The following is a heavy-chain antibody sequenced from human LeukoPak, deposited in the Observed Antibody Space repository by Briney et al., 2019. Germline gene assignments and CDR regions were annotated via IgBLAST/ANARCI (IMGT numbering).Heavy chain of an antibody. V-gene: IGHV4-61*02. CDR2: IYTSGST. J-gene: IGHJ6*03. CDR3: ARCFSGYYYGSGIPYYMDV. CDR1: GGSISSGSYY. Sequence: SETLSLTCTVSGGSISSGSYYWSWIRQPAGKGLEWIGRIYTSGSTNYNPSLKSRVTISVDTSKNQFSLKLSSVTAADTAVYYCARCFSGYYYGSGIPYYMDVWGKGTTVTVSS. D-gene: IGHD3-10*01.